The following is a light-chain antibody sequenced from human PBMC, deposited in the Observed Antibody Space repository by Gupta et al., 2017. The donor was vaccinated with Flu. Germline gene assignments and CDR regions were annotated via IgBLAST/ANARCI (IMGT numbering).Light chain of an antibody. CDR3: QSYDSSLSSRV. V-gene: IGLV1-40*01. CDR2: ANS. CDR1: SSNIGAGFD. J-gene: IGLJ3*02. Sequence: SVLLTPPSVSGAPGQSVLFSSIGPSSNIGAGFDVHWYQQLPGTAPRRLIYANSNRPSVVSDRFSGSRSGTSASLAITGLRAEDEADYYCQSYDSSLSSRVFGGGTKLTVL.